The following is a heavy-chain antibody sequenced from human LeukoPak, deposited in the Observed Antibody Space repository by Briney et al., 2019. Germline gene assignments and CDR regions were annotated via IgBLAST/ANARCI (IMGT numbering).Heavy chain of an antibody. CDR3: ARVLDYYGSGSYGGDY. CDR2: IYHSGST. D-gene: IGHD3-10*01. CDR1: GYSVSIGYY. V-gene: IGHV4-38-2*02. J-gene: IGHJ4*02. Sequence: SETLSLTCTVSGYSVSIGYYWGWIRQPPGKGLEWIGSIYHSGSTFYNLSLKSRVTMSVDMSKNQFSLKLSSVTAADTAVYYCARVLDYYGSGSYGGDYWGQGTLVTVSS.